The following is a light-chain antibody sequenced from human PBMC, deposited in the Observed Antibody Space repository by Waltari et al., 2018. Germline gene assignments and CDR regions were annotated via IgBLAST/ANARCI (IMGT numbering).Light chain of an antibody. CDR1: QSVSSNY. CDR3: QQYDTAPLT. V-gene: IGKV3-20*01. Sequence: EIVLTQSPGTLSLSPGERATLSCRASQSVSSNYLAWYQQRPGQPPRLLIYVASSRATGIPDRFSGSGSGTDFTLTISRLEPEDFAVYYCQQYDTAPLTFGGGTKVEIK. J-gene: IGKJ4*01. CDR2: VAS.